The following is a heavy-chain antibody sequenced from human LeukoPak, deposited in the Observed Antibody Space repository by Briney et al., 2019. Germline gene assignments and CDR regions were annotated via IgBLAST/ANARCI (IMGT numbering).Heavy chain of an antibody. J-gene: IGHJ4*02. CDR3: ASFSSGWYSGFDY. D-gene: IGHD6-19*01. CDR1: GGSISSGGYS. CDR2: IYHSGST. Sequence: SETLSLTRAVSGGSISSGGYSWSWIRQPPGKGLEWIGYIYHSGSTYYNPSLKSRVTISVDRSKNQFSLKLSSVTAADTAVYYCASFSSGWYSGFDYWGQGTLVTVSS. V-gene: IGHV4-30-2*01.